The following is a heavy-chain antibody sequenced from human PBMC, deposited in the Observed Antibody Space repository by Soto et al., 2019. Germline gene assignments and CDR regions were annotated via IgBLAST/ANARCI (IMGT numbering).Heavy chain of an antibody. D-gene: IGHD2-21*02. J-gene: IGHJ6*02. Sequence: GASVKVSCKASRDMFTYSFFHWVRQAPGQGLEWMGITNPHGRATNYEQRFKGRVNMTWYTSASTVYMEVTSLRPEDTAVYYCARVQMGPRRDFMDVWGQGTRVTVS. V-gene: IGHV1-46*01. CDR2: TNPHGRAT. CDR1: RDMFTYSF. CDR3: ARVQMGPRRDFMDV.